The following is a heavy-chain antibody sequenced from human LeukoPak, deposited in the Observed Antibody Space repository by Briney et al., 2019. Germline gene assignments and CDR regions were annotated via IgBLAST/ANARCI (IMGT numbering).Heavy chain of an antibody. V-gene: IGHV1-8*01. CDR1: GYTFTSYV. CDR2: MNPNSGDT. Sequence: ASVKVSCKASGYTFTSYVINWVRQATGQGVEWMGWMNPNSGDTGYAQKFQGRVTMTRNTSISTAYMELSSLRSEDTAVYSCASTSSGWYGGSFDPWGQGTLVTVSS. D-gene: IGHD6-19*01. CDR3: ASTSSGWYGGSFDP. J-gene: IGHJ5*02.